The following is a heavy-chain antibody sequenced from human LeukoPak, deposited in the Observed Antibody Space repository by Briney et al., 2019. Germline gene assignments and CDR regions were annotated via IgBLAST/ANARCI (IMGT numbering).Heavy chain of an antibody. V-gene: IGHV1-2*02. CDR2: INPNSGGT. CDR1: GYTFTGYY. CDR3: ARDGILGYCTNGVCHNWFDP. J-gene: IGHJ5*02. Sequence: GASVKVSCKASGYTFTGYYMHWVRQAPGQGLEWMGWINPNSGGTNYAQKFQGRVTMTRDTSISTAYMELSRLRSDDTAVYYCARDGILGYCTNGVCHNWFDPWGQGTLVNVSS. D-gene: IGHD2-8*01.